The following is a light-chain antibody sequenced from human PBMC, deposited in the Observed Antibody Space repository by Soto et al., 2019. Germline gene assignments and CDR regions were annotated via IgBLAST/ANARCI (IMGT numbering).Light chain of an antibody. J-gene: IGKJ5*01. V-gene: IGKV3-11*01. CDR1: QSVSSY. CDR2: DAS. Sequence: ENVLTQSPGTLSLSPGERATLSCRASQSVSSYLAWYQQNPGQAPRLLIYDASNRATGIPARFSGSGSGTDFTLTISSLQPEDFAVYYCQRRSNWPPITFGQGTRLEIK. CDR3: QRRSNWPPIT.